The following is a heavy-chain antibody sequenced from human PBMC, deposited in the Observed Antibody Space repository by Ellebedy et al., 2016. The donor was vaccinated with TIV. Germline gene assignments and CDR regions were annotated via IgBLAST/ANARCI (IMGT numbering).Heavy chain of an antibody. V-gene: IGHV3-30*04. CDR1: GFTFSCYA. D-gene: IGHD1-26*01. Sequence: GESLKISCAASGFTFSCYAKHLVRQAPGKGLEWVAVLSYDGSHKYYADSVKGRFTISRDTSNNTLYLQMNSLRPEDTAVDYCATVSGGSYLGVGCLDYWGQGTLVTVSS. CDR3: ATVSGGSYLGVGCLDY. CDR2: LSYDGSHK. J-gene: IGHJ4*02.